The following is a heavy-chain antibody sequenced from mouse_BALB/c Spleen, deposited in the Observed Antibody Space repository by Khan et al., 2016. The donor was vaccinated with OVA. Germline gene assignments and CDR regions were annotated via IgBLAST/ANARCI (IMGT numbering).Heavy chain of an antibody. V-gene: IGHV2-6-1*01. D-gene: IGHD1-1*02. J-gene: IGHJ4*01. CDR2: ILSDGST. CDR1: GFSLTNYG. Sequence: QVQLKQSGPGLVAPSQSLSITCTISGFSLTNYGVHWVRQPPGKGLEWLVVILSDGSTTYNSALKSRLTVNKDNSRNQVFLEMNSLQTDDTAMYVCARQPDYHYNLMDLGGQGTSVTVSS. CDR3: ARQPDYHYNLMDL.